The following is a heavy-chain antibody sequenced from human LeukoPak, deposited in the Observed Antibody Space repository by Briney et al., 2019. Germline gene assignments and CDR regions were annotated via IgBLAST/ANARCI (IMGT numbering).Heavy chain of an antibody. CDR3: ARSIGLTGGGVDV. Sequence: PGGSLRLSCAASGFTFSDYNMNWVRQAPGKGLEWVSYITNGGSTIHHADSVKGRFTISRDNAKKTLYLQMNSLRAEDTAIYYCARSIGLTGGGVDVWGQGTTVTVSS. V-gene: IGHV3-11*01. CDR1: GFTFSDYN. CDR2: ITNGGSTI. D-gene: IGHD3-9*01. J-gene: IGHJ6*02.